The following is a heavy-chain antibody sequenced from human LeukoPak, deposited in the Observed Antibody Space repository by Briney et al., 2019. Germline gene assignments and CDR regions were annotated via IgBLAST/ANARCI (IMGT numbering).Heavy chain of an antibody. Sequence: GGSLRLSCAASGFTFSSYSMNWVRQAPGKGQEWVSYISSSSSTIYYADSVKGRFTISRDNAKNSLYLQMNSLRAEDTAVYYCARGGYDFWSGYRPFDYWGQGTLVTVSS. J-gene: IGHJ4*02. V-gene: IGHV3-48*01. CDR2: ISSSSSTI. D-gene: IGHD3-3*01. CDR3: ARGGYDFWSGYRPFDY. CDR1: GFTFSSYS.